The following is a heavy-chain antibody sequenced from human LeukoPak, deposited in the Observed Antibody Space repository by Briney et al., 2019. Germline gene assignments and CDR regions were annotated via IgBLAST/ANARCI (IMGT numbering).Heavy chain of an antibody. J-gene: IGHJ6*02. D-gene: IGHD2-2*01. CDR3: ARGCSSTNCYYFWTV. Sequence: GGSLRLSCAASGFTFNSHAMTWVRQAPGKGLEWLSYISGSTSTTNYADSVKGRFTISRDNAKNSLYLQMNSLRAEDTAVYYCARGCSSTNCYYFWTVWGQGTTVTVSS. V-gene: IGHV3-48*04. CDR2: ISGSTSTT. CDR1: GFTFNSHA.